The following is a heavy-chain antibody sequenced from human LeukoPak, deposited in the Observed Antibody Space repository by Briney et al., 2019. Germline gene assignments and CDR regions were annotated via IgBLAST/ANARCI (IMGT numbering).Heavy chain of an antibody. CDR1: GGSISSYY. V-gene: IGHV4-59*01. D-gene: IGHD6-19*01. CDR3: ARDQQWLVYYYYYGMDV. CDR2: IYYSGST. Sequence: SETLSLTCTVSGGSISSYYWSWIRQPPGKGLEWIGYIYYSGSTNYNPSLKSRVTISVDTSKNQFSLKLSSVTAADTAVYYCARDQQWLVYYYYYGMDVWGQGTTVTVSS. J-gene: IGHJ6*02.